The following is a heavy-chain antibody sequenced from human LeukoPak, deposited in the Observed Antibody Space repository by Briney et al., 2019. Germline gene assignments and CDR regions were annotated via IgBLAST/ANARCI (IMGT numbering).Heavy chain of an antibody. CDR2: ISRSGNTI. Sequence: GGSLRLSCAASGFTFSSYEMNWVRQAPGKGLEWVSYISRSGNTITYADSVKGRFTISRDNAKNSLYLQMNSLRAEDTAVYYCARMVAAAGPNWFDPWGQGTLVTVSS. V-gene: IGHV3-48*03. CDR3: ARMVAAAGPNWFDP. CDR1: GFTFSSYE. D-gene: IGHD6-13*01. J-gene: IGHJ5*02.